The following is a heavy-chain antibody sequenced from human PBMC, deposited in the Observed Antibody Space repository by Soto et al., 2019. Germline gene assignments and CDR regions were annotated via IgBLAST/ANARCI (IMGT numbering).Heavy chain of an antibody. CDR1: GGTFSSYS. Sequence: QVQLVQSGAEVKKPGSSVKVSCKASGGTFSSYSISWVREAPGQGLEWMGRIIPILGIANYAQKFQGRVTITADKSTSTAYMELSSLRSEDTAVYYCARVTGTLIVDHWGQRTLVTVSS. V-gene: IGHV1-69*02. D-gene: IGHD3-22*01. CDR3: ARVTGTLIVDH. J-gene: IGHJ4*02. CDR2: IIPILGIA.